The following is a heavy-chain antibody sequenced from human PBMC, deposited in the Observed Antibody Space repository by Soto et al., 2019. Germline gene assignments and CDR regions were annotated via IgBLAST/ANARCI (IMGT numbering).Heavy chain of an antibody. CDR3: ARDRTWTDSDYDWGVRDY. CDR1: GYTFTSYA. V-gene: IGHV1-3*01. D-gene: IGHD5-12*01. Sequence: QVQLVQSGAEVKKPGASVKVSCKASGYTFTSYAMHWVRQAPGQRLEWMGWINGGNGNTKYSQKFQGRVTITSDTSACTADMQEGSLRSKDASVYYCARDRTWTDSDYDWGVRDYWCQGTLVTVSS. J-gene: IGHJ4*02. CDR2: INGGNGNT.